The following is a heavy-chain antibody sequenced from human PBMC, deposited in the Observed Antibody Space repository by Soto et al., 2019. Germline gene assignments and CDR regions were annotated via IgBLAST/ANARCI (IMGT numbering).Heavy chain of an antibody. CDR1: GGSFSGYY. D-gene: IGHD3-10*01. V-gene: IGHV4-34*01. J-gene: IGHJ6*02. CDR3: ARGEITLLGGMDV. Sequence: QVQLQQSGAGLMKPSETLSLTCAVYGGSFSGYYWGWVRQPPGKGLEWIGEISHSGSSKYHPSFTSRVTISVDTSNNQFSLRVNSVTPADTAVYYCARGEITLLGGMDVWGQGTTVTVSS. CDR2: ISHSGSS.